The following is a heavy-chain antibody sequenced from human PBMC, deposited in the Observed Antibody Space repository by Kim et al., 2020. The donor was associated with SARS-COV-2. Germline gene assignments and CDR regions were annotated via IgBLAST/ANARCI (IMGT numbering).Heavy chain of an antibody. CDR1: GFTFSSYG. Sequence: GGSLRLSCAASGFTFSSYGMHWVRQAPGKGLEWVAVIWYDGSNKYYADSVKGRFTISRDNSKNTLYLQMNSLRAEDTAVYYCAKDLGLGYSSSWWGYFDYWGQGTLVTVSS. CDR2: IWYDGSNK. J-gene: IGHJ4*02. D-gene: IGHD6-13*01. CDR3: AKDLGLGYSSSWWGYFDY. V-gene: IGHV3-33*06.